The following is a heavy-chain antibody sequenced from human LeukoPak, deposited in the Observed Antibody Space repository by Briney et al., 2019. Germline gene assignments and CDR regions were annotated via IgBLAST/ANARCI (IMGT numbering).Heavy chain of an antibody. V-gene: IGHV1-2*02. J-gene: IGHJ5*02. CDR1: GYTFSGYY. Sequence: ASVKVSCKASGYTFSGYYMHWVRQAPGQGLEWMGWINPKSGGTNYAQKFQGRVTMTRDTPISTVYMELSRLRSDDTAVYNCARGPGLTAILNWFDPWGQGTLVTVSS. CDR3: ARGPGLTAILNWFDP. D-gene: IGHD1-14*01. CDR2: INPKSGGT.